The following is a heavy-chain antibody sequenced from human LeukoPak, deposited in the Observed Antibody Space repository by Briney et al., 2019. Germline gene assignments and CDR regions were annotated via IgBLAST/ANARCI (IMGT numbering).Heavy chain of an antibody. CDR2: IYYSEST. CDR1: GGSMDKYY. Sequence: SETLSLTCSVSGGSMDKYYWSWIRQHPGKGLEWIGYIYYSESTNYNPSLKSRVTISVDTSKNQFSLKLSSVTAADTAVYYCARETSTYYYGSGSLDYWGQGTLVTVSS. D-gene: IGHD3-10*01. V-gene: IGHV4-59*01. CDR3: ARETSTYYYGSGSLDY. J-gene: IGHJ4*02.